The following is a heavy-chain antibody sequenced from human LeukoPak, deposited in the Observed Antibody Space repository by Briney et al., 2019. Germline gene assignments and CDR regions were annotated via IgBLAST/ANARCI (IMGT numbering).Heavy chain of an antibody. CDR3: ARHRLTLLDAFDI. CDR1: GYSFTNYW. CDR2: IYPDDSDT. J-gene: IGHJ3*02. D-gene: IGHD2-21*02. V-gene: IGHV5-51*01. Sequence: GASLQISCKCSGYSFTNYWIAWVRQLPGKGLEWMGIIYPDDSDTRYSPSFQGQVTISAAKSINTAYLQWSSVKASDTAMYYCARHRLTLLDAFDIWGQGTMVTVSS.